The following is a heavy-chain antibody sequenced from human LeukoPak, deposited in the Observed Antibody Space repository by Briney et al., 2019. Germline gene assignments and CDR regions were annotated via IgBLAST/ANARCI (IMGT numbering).Heavy chain of an antibody. Sequence: ASVKVSCKASGYTFTTYDINWVRQATGQGLEWTAWMNPNSGNTGYAQKFQGRVTMTRNTSISTAYMELSSLRSEDTAVYYCARVAGNCGGDCYRLVYWGQGTLVTVAP. J-gene: IGHJ4*02. CDR2: MNPNSGNT. CDR3: ARVAGNCGGDCYRLVY. D-gene: IGHD2-21*01. V-gene: IGHV1-8*01. CDR1: GYTFTTYD.